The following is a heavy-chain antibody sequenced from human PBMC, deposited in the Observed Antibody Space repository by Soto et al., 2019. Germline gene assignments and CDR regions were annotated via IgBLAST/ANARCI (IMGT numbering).Heavy chain of an antibody. D-gene: IGHD1-26*01. CDR1: GYRFPNYL. CDR3: ARHSHSASSYWAFDI. J-gene: IGHJ3*02. V-gene: IGHV5-51*01. Sequence: PGESLTLSWKCSGYRFPNYLVGWVRQMPGKGLEWMGIIYPDDSDTRYSPSFQGLVTISADKSITTAYLQWSSLKASDTAMYYCARHSHSASSYWAFDIWGRGTMVTV. CDR2: IYPDDSDT.